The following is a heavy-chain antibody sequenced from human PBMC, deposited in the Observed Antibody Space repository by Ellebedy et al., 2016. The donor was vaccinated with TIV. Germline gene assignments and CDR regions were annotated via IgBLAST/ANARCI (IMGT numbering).Heavy chain of an antibody. V-gene: IGHV3-30*04. CDR3: ARDQDTSGYNSLGDS. CDR2: ISFGGSSK. Sequence: GESLKISCAASGFRFETYAMHWVRQAPGKGLESVAVISFGGSSKYYTDSVKGRFTFSRVQSKSTLYLEMNRLRVKDTAVYYCARDQDTSGYNSLGDSWGQGTLVTVSS. CDR1: GFRFETYA. D-gene: IGHD5-12*01. J-gene: IGHJ4*02.